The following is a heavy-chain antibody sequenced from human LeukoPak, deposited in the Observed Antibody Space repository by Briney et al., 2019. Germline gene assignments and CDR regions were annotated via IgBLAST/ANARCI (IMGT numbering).Heavy chain of an antibody. V-gene: IGHV4-39*01. CDR1: GGSISSRNHY. CDR2: IFYTGNT. Sequence: PSETLSLTCIVSGGSISSRNHYWGWIRQPPGKGLEWIGSIFYTGNTYYNPSLRSRVTMSVDTSKNHFSLNLSSVTAADMAVYYCSRHVNTFDYWGQGALVTVSS. CDR3: SRHVNTFDY. J-gene: IGHJ4*02.